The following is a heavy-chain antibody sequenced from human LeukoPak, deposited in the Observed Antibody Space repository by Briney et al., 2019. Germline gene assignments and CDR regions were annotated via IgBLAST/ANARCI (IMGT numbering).Heavy chain of an antibody. J-gene: IGHJ4*02. CDR2: IIPIFGTA. CDR1: GGTFSSYA. Sequence: ASVKVSCKXSGGTFSSYAISWVRQAPGQGLEWMGRIIPIFGTANYSQKFQGRVTITTDESTSTAYMELSSLRSEDTAVYYCARSIRDPHSLDYWGQGTLVTVSS. V-gene: IGHV1-69*05. CDR3: ARSIRDPHSLDY.